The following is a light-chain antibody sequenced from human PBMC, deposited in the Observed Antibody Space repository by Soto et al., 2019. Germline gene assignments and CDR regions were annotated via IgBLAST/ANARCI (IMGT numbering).Light chain of an antibody. CDR2: IAS. V-gene: IGKV3-20*01. CDR1: QSVSRSY. Sequence: EVVLTQSPGTLSLSPGERATLSCRASQSVSRSYLAWYQQKPGQAPRLLIYIASSRATGIPERFSGSGSGTDFTLTISRLEPEDFAMYYCQQYGSSPYTFGQGTKLEIK. CDR3: QQYGSSPYT. J-gene: IGKJ2*01.